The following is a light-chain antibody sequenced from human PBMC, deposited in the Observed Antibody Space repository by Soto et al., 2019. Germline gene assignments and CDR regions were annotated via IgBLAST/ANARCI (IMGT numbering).Light chain of an antibody. CDR3: CSYAGSYTYV. CDR1: SSDVGGYNN. V-gene: IGLV2-11*01. CDR2: DVS. J-gene: IGLJ1*01. Sequence: QSALTQPRSVSGSPGQSVTISCLGTSSDVGGYNNVSWYQQHPGKAPKLMIYDVSKRPSGVPDRFSGSKSGNTASLTISGLQAEDEADYYCCSYAGSYTYVFGTGTKVTVL.